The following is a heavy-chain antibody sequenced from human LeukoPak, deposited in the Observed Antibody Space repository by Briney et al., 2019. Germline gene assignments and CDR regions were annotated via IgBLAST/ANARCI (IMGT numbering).Heavy chain of an antibody. CDR3: AKTVAGYWYFDL. CDR2: INRSGST. D-gene: IGHD6-19*01. V-gene: IGHV4-34*01. CDR1: GGSFSGYY. Sequence: PSETLSLTCAVYGGSFSGYYWSWIRQPPGKGLEWIGEINRSGSTNYNPSLKSRVTISVDTSKNQFSLKLSSVTAADTAVYYCAKTVAGYWYFDLWGRGTLVTVSS. J-gene: IGHJ2*01.